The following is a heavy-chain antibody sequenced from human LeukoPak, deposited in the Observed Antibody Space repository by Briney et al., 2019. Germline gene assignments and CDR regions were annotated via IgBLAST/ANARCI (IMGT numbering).Heavy chain of an antibody. CDR3: ARSPGRTSVTYFDY. CDR2: ISGGDST. Sequence: GGSLRLSCAASGFTVSSNYMSWVRQAPGRGLEWVSVISGGDSTYYADSVKGRFSISRDNSKNTVPLQMNSLRVEDTAVYYCARSPGRTSVTYFDYWGQGTLVTVSS. CDR1: GFTVSSNY. V-gene: IGHV3-66*01. D-gene: IGHD4-17*01. J-gene: IGHJ4*02.